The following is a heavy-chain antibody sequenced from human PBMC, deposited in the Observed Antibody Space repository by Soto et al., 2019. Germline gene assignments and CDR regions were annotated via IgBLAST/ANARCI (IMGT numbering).Heavy chain of an antibody. V-gene: IGHV5-10-1*01. CDR2: IDPSDSYT. CDR1: GYSFTSYW. CDR3: ASRSLVGATPKLYYYYGMDV. J-gene: IGHJ6*02. Sequence: PGESLKISCKGSGYSFTSYWISWVRQMPGKGLEWMGRIDPSDSYTNYSPSFQGHVTISADKSISTAYLQWSSLKASDTATYYCASRSLVGATPKLYYYYGMDVWGQGTTVTVSS. D-gene: IGHD1-26*01.